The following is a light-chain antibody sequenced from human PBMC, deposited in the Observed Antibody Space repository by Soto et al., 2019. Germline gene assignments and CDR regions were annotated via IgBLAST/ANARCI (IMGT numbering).Light chain of an antibody. Sequence: QLVLTQPASVSGSPGQSITISCTGTSSDVGGYNYVSWYQQHPGKAPKLMIYDVGNRPSGVSNRFSGSKSGNTASLTISGLQAEDEADYYCSSYTSSSTYVIFGGGTKLTVL. CDR2: DVG. V-gene: IGLV2-14*03. CDR3: SSYTSSSTYVI. J-gene: IGLJ2*01. CDR1: SSDVGGYNY.